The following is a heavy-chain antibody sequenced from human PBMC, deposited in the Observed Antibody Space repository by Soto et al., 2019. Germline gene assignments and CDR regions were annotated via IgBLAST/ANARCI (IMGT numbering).Heavy chain of an antibody. D-gene: IGHD6-6*01. J-gene: IGHJ6*02. CDR1: GPTFSSSA. V-gene: IGHV1-69*06. CDR3: ARGQLVLYYYYGMDV. CDR2: IIPIFGTA. Sequence: ASVKVSCKASGPTFSSSAIRWVRQAPGQGLEWMGGIIPIFGTANYAHKFQGRVTITADKSTSTAYMELSSLRSEDTAVYYCARGQLVLYYYYGMDVWGQGTTVTVSS.